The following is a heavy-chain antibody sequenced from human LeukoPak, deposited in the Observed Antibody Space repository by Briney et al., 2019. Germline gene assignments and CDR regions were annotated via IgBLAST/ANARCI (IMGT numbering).Heavy chain of an antibody. CDR3: ARGSRFGVVERDAFDI. D-gene: IGHD3-3*01. V-gene: IGHV3-21*01. CDR2: ISISSSYK. Sequence: GGSLRLSCAASGFAFSTYGMHWVRQAPGKGLEWVSSISISSSYKYYADSVKGRFTISRDNAKNSLYLQVNSLRAEDTAVYYCARGSRFGVVERDAFDIWGQGTMVTVSS. J-gene: IGHJ3*02. CDR1: GFAFSTYG.